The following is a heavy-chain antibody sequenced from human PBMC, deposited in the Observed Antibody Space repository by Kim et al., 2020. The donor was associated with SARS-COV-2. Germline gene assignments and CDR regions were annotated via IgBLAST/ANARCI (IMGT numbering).Heavy chain of an antibody. Sequence: GGSLRLSCAASGFTFSSYAMHWVRQAPGKGLEWVAAISYDGDNKYYADSVKGRFTISRDNSKNTLYLQMNSLRAEDTAVFYCARDEGSATRAREWRVIGGEYDYGMDVWGQGTTVTVSS. CDR1: GFTFSSYA. CDR3: ARDEGSATRAREWRVIGGEYDYGMDV. V-gene: IGHV3-30*04. CDR2: ISYDGDNK. J-gene: IGHJ6*02. D-gene: IGHD6-19*01.